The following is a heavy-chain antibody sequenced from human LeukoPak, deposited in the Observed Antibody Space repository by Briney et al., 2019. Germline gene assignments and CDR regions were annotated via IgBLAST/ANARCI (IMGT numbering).Heavy chain of an antibody. V-gene: IGHV1-69*13. CDR1: GGTFSSYA. CDR3: ARGRNYYGSGSYHGFYYYYGMDV. CDR2: IIPIFGTA. J-gene: IGHJ6*02. D-gene: IGHD3-10*01. Sequence: GASVKVSCKASGGTFSSYAISWVRQAPGQGLEWMGGIIPIFGTANYAQKFQGRVTITADESTSTAYMELSSLRSEDTAVYYCARGRNYYGSGSYHGFYYYYGMDVWGQGTTVTVSS.